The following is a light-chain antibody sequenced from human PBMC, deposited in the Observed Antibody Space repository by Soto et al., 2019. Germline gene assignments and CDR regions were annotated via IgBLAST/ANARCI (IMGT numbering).Light chain of an antibody. J-gene: IGKJ2*01. Sequence: LLTRSPGPLSWSQGERAPPSSGAGRGINKNSLAWYQQRPGQAPRLLIYGSSDRATGIPDRFSGSGSGTDFTLTISRLEPEDFAVYYCHQYGSSPPYTFGQGTKLEI. CDR2: GSS. CDR3: HQYGSSPPYT. V-gene: IGKV3-20*01. CDR1: RGINKNS.